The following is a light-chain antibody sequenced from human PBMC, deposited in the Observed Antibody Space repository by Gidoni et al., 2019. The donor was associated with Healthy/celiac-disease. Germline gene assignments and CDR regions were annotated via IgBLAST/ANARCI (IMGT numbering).Light chain of an antibody. J-gene: IGKJ1*01. CDR1: QSSSSY. CDR2: AAS. V-gene: IGKV1-8*01. Sequence: AIRMTQSPSSLSASTGDRVTITCRASQSSSSYLAWYQQKPGKAPKLLIYAASTLQSGVPSRFGGSGSGTDFTITISCLQSEDFATYYCQQYYSYPVTFGQGTKVEIK. CDR3: QQYYSYPVT.